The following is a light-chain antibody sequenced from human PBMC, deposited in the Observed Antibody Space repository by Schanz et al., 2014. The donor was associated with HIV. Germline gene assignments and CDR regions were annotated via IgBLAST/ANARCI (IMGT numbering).Light chain of an antibody. CDR1: NSNIGAPYD. Sequence: QSVLTQPPSVSGAPGQRVTISCTGNNSNIGAPYDVHWYQQPPGTAPKLLISGKNGRPSGVPDRFSASKSGTSASLAITGLQSDDEADYFCGAWDTGLSARVFGGGTKLTVL. J-gene: IGLJ3*02. V-gene: IGLV1-40*01. CDR3: GAWDTGLSARV. CDR2: GKN.